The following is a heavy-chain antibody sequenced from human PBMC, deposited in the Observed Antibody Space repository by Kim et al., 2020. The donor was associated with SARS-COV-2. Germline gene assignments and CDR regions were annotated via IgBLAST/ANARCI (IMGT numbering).Heavy chain of an antibody. CDR2: I. D-gene: IGHD4-4*01. Sequence: INYADSWRGRFTISRDNDKNSLYLQMNSLRAEDTAVYYCARGPNYSPFDYWGQGTLVTVSS. CDR3: ARGPNYSPFDY. J-gene: IGHJ4*02. V-gene: IGHV3-48*03.